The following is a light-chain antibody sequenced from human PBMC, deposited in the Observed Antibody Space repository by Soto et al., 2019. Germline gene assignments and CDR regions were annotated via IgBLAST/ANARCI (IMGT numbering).Light chain of an antibody. CDR1: SSDVGSHNF. V-gene: IGLV2-23*02. CDR2: EVT. CDR3: CSYAGTTTGV. J-gene: IGLJ2*01. Sequence: QSALTQPASVSGSPGQSITISCTGNSSDVGSHNFVSWYQQRPGKAPKLMIFEVTKRPSGVSSRFSASKSGNTASLTISGVQAEDEADYYCCSYAGTTTGVFGGGTKVTVL.